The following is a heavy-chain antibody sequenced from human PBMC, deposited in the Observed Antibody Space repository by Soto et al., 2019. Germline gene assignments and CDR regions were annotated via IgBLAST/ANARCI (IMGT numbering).Heavy chain of an antibody. CDR2: INHTGGT. J-gene: IGHJ5*02. D-gene: IGHD3-3*01. CDR1: GGSVNGYY. CDR3: ATRITVFGLLIPPFDP. V-gene: IGHV4-34*01. Sequence: PSETLSLICAVYGGSVNGYYWNWIRQPPGKGLEWLGEINHTGGTHYNPSLQSRVTMSVDTSKNQFSLRLSSVTAADTAIYYCATRITVFGLLIPPFDPWGQGTQVTVSS.